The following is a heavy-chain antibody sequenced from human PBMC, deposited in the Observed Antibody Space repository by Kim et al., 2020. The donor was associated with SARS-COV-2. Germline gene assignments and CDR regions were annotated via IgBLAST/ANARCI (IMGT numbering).Heavy chain of an antibody. D-gene: IGHD2-15*01. CDR1: GGSISSENDY. J-gene: IGHJ4*02. V-gene: IGHV4-61*02. CDR2: IHYSGNT. CDR3: AKYPGYCSGGWCYTGLDS. Sequence: SETLSLTCTVAGGSISSENDYWSWIRQPAGKGLEWIGRIHYSGNTNYNSSLRSRVTISVDTSKNQFSLKLSSVTAADTAFYFCAKYPGYCSGGWCYTGLDSWGQGTLVTVSS.